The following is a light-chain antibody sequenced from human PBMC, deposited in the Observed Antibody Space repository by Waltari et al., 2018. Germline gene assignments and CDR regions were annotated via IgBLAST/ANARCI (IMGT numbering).Light chain of an antibody. CDR3: QQYNAWPLT. J-gene: IGKJ4*01. CDR2: GAS. CDR1: QSVSSD. V-gene: IGKV3-15*01. Sequence: EIVMTQSPATLSVSPGEEATLSCRASQSVSSDLAWYQQKPGQAPRLLVYGASTRATGIPARFSGSGYGTEFTLNIATLQSEDFAIYYCQQYNAWPLTFAGGTKVEI.